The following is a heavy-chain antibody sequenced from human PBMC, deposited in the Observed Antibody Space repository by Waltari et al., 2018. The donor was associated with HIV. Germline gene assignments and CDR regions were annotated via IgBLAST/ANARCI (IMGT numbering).Heavy chain of an antibody. D-gene: IGHD1-26*01. CDR1: GFTFSSYG. J-gene: IGHJ6*02. CDR3: AKEGYSGSYYYYYGMDV. V-gene: IGHV3-30*18. Sequence: GFTFSSYGMHWVRQAPGKGLEWVAVISYDGSNKYYADSVKGRFTISRDNSKNTLYLQMNSLRAEDTAVYYCAKEGYSGSYYYYYGMDVWGQGTTVTVSS. CDR2: ISYDGSNK.